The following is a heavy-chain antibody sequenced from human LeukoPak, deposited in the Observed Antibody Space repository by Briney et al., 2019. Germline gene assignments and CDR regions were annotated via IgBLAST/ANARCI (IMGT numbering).Heavy chain of an antibody. CDR1: RGSFSDYY. D-gene: IGHD2-15*01. V-gene: IGHV4-34*01. J-gene: IGHJ1*01. CDR3: AGEAQYWRGDNCYGGYFQH. Sequence: SETLSPTCAVYRGSFSDYYWSWIRQPPGKGLEWVGENNHSGSTIYNPALKSRVNLTRGTSKNQVSLKPTSETDAGTAGYYCAGEAQYWRGDNCYGGYFQHWGQGTLVTVSS. CDR2: NNHSGST.